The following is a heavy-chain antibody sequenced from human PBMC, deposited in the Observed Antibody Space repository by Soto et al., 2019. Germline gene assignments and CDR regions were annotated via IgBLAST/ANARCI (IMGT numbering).Heavy chain of an antibody. V-gene: IGHV1-2*04. CDR3: ARDIRFGHDYYHYGMDV. J-gene: IGHJ6*02. CDR2: INPNSGGT. D-gene: IGHD3-10*01. CDR1: GYTFTGYY. Sequence: ASVKLSCKASGYTFTGYYMHWVRQAPGQGLEWMGWINPNSGGTNYAQKFQGWVTMTRDTSISTAYMELSRLRSDDTAVYYCARDIRFGHDYYHYGMDVWGQGTTVTVSS.